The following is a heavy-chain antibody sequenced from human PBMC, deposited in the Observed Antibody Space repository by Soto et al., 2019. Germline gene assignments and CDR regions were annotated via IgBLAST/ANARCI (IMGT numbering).Heavy chain of an antibody. D-gene: IGHD6-6*01. CDR3: AKVRGGIAARLSYGMDV. CDR1: GFTFSSYA. J-gene: IGHJ6*02. CDR2: ISGSGGST. Sequence: EVQLLESGGGLVQPGGSLRLSCAASGFTFSSYAMSWVRQAPGKGLEWVSAISGSGGSTYYADSVKGRFTISRDNSKNTLYLQMNSLRAEDTAVYYCAKVRGGIAARLSYGMDVWGQGTTVTVSS. V-gene: IGHV3-23*01.